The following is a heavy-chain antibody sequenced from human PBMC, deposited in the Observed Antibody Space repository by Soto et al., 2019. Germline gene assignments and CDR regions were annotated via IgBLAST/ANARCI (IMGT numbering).Heavy chain of an antibody. CDR1: GYTFTSYG. D-gene: IGHD1-1*01. Sequence: QVQLVQSGAEVKKPGASVKVSCKASGYTFTSYGISWVRQAPGQGLEWMGWISAYNGNTNYAQKLQGRVTMTTDTSTSTAYMELRSLRADDTGVYYCARDIENSILQHYSSAGTDEYYFDYWGQGTLVTVSS. CDR2: ISAYNGNT. V-gene: IGHV1-18*01. CDR3: ARDIENSILQHYSSAGTDEYYFDY. J-gene: IGHJ4*02.